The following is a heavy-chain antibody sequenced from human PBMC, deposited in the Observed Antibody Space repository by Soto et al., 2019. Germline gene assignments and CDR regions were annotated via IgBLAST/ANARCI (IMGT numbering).Heavy chain of an antibody. J-gene: IGHJ4*02. D-gene: IGHD4-4*01. CDR1: GDTFSSYS. Sequence: QVHLVQSGAEVEKPGSSVKVSCKASGDTFSSYSFTWVRQAPGQGLEWMGRIIPILGITNYAKKFQGRVTITADKCTSTAYMELSSLRSEDTAVYYCGTDKDSSYDYWGQGTLVTVSS. V-gene: IGHV1-69*08. CDR2: IIPILGIT. CDR3: GTDKDSSYDY.